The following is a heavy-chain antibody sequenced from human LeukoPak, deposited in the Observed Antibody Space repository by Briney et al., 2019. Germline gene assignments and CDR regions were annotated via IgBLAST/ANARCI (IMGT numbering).Heavy chain of an antibody. CDR3: ARVGTETNFDY. J-gene: IGHJ4*02. D-gene: IGHD1/OR15-1a*01. CDR1: GYTFTSYY. V-gene: IGHV1-46*01. CDR2: INPSGGST. Sequence: ASVKVSCKASGYTFTSYYMHWVRQAPGQGLEWMGIINPSGGSTSYAQKLQGRVTMTRDMSTSTVYMELSSLRSEDTAVYYCARVGTETNFDYWGQGTLVTVSS.